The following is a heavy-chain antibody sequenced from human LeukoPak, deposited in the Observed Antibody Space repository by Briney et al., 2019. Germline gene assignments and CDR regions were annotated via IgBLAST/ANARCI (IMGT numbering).Heavy chain of an antibody. V-gene: IGHV1-69*05. CDR1: GGTFSSYA. CDR3: ARDRSGYQNNPNWFDP. D-gene: IGHD5-12*01. Sequence: SVKVSCKASGGTFSSYALSWVRQAPGQGLEWMGRIIPIFGTANYAQKFQGRVTITTDEATSTAYMELSSLRSEDTAVYYCARDRSGYQNNPNWFDPWGQGTLVTVSS. CDR2: IIPIFGTA. J-gene: IGHJ5*02.